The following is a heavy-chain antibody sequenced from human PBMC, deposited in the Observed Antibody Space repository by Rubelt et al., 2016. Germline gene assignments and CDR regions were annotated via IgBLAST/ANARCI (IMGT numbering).Heavy chain of an antibody. J-gene: IGHJ1*01. Sequence: QLQLQESGPGLVKPSETLSLTCTVPGGSISSSSYYWGWIRQPPGKGLEWIGSIYYSGSTYYNPSLRSRVTVFVATSKNRFSLKLGSGTAADTAVYYCARTLAARLGIEVSEYFQHWGQGTLVTVSS. CDR2: IYYSGST. CDR1: GGSISSSSYY. CDR3: ARTLAARLGIEVSEYFQH. V-gene: IGHV4-39*01. D-gene: IGHD6-6*01.